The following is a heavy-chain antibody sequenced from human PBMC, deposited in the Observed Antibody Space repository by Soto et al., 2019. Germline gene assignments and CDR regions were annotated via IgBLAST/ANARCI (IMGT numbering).Heavy chain of an antibody. CDR1: GGSISSYY. D-gene: IGHD3-9*01. J-gene: IGHJ5*02. CDR2: IYYSGST. V-gene: IGHV4-59*01. Sequence: SETLSLTCTVSGGSISSYYWSWIRQPPGKGLEWIGYIYYSGSTNYNPSLKSRVTISVDTSKNQFSLKLSSVTAADTAVYYCARGLYYDILTGYYPFDPWGQGTLVTVSS. CDR3: ARGLYYDILTGYYPFDP.